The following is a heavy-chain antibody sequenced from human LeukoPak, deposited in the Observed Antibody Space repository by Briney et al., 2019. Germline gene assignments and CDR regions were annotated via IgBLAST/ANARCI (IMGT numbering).Heavy chain of an antibody. CDR3: AKAGLYSNYDLDY. D-gene: IGHD4-11*01. CDR2: ITRGGGTT. V-gene: IGHV3-23*01. CDR1: GFTFSNYD. J-gene: IGHJ4*02. Sequence: GGSLRLSCAASGFTFSNYDMTWVRQAPGKGLEWVSAITRGGGTTSSADSVKGRFTISRDNSKNTLYLQMNSLRAEDTAVYYCAKAGLYSNYDLDYWGQGTLVTVSS.